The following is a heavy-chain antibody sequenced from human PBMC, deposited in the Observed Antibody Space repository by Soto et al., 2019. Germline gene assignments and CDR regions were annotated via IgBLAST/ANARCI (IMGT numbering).Heavy chain of an antibody. CDR3: TVWIEGACY. J-gene: IGHJ4*02. Sequence: HLVASGGGLVQPGGSLRLSCAASGFTFNDHYMDWVRQAPGKGLEWVARSKNRGQGFTIEYAASLKGRFTISRDDSANSLYLQTNSLETDDTAVYYCTVWIEGACYWGRGILVTVSS. V-gene: IGHV3-72*01. CDR2: SKNRGQGFTI. D-gene: IGHD3-16*01. CDR1: GFTFNDHY.